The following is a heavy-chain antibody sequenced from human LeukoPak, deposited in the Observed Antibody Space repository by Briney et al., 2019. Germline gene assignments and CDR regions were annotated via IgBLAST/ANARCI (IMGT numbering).Heavy chain of an antibody. D-gene: IGHD6-13*01. V-gene: IGHV3-30*04. J-gene: IGHJ4*02. CDR3: ARDPAGIAAAVSDY. CDR2: ISYDGSNK. Sequence: GGSVTLLCAASGFTFSSYDMHWVRQAPGKGLEWVAAISYDGSNKYYADSVKGRFTISRDNSKNTLYLQMNSLRAEDTAVYYCARDPAGIAAAVSDYWGQGTLVTVSS. CDR1: GFTFSSYD.